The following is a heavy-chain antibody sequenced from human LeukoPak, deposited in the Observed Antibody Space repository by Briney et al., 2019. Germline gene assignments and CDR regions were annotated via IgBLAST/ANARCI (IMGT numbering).Heavy chain of an antibody. CDR3: ARDGDIVVVPAAHPDY. CDR1: GYTFTGYY. V-gene: IGHV1-2*02. Sequence: ASVKVSCKASGYTFTGYYMHWVRQAPGQGLEWMGWINPNSGGTSYAQKFQGRVTMTRDTSISTAYMELSRLRSDDTAVYYCARDGDIVVVPAAHPDYWGQGTLVTVSS. D-gene: IGHD2-2*01. J-gene: IGHJ4*02. CDR2: INPNSGGT.